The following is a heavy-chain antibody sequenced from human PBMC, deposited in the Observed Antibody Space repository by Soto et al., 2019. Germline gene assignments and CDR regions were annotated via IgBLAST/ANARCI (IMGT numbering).Heavy chain of an antibody. CDR2: IYSSGST. V-gene: IGHV4-4*07. J-gene: IGHJ5*02. CDR3: ARVQHSGGSDRWFDP. Sequence: SETLSLTCTVSGGSISVYYWTWIRQPAGKGLEYIGRIYSSGSTNFSPSLKSRVAMSVDTSQNQFSLKLTSMTAADTAIYYCARVQHSGGSDRWFDPWGQGNLVTVSS. CDR1: GGSISVYY. D-gene: IGHD2-15*01.